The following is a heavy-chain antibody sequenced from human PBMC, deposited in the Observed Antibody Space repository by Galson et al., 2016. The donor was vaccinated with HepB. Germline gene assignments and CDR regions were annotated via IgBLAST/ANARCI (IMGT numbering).Heavy chain of an antibody. CDR3: ARDAGYSYHLFDY. Sequence: SVKVSCKASGYTFTSYGISWVRQAPGQGLEWMGWISAYNGNTKYAQKFQGRVTMTTDTSTTTAYMEVRSLRSDDTAVYYCARDAGYSYHLFDYWGQGTLVTVSP. J-gene: IGHJ4*02. D-gene: IGHD5-18*01. CDR1: GYTFTSYG. V-gene: IGHV1-18*01. CDR2: ISAYNGNT.